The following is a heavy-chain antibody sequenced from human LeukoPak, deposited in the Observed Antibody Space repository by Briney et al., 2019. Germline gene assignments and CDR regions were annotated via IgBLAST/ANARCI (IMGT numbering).Heavy chain of an antibody. J-gene: IGHJ4*02. D-gene: IGHD3-10*01. CDR2: ISGTSSYI. CDR1: GFTFSSYS. CDR3: ARGEYGSGSYHTDY. V-gene: IGHV3-21*01. Sequence: PGGSLRLSCAASGFTFSSYSMNWVRQVPGKGLEWVSFISGTSSYIYYADSVKGRFTISRDNAKNSLYLQMNSLRAEDTAVYYCARGEYGSGSYHTDYWGQGTLVTVSS.